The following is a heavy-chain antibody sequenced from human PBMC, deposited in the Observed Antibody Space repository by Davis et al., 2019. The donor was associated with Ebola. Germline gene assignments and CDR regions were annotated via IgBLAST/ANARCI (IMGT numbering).Heavy chain of an antibody. CDR1: GYTFTIYY. J-gene: IGHJ6*02. V-gene: IGHV1-46*03. Sequence: AASVKVSCKASGYTFTIYYMHWVRQAPGHGLEWMGIINPSGGSTSYAQKFQGRVTMTRDTSTSTVYMALSSLGSEDTAVYYCARMTTLTGMDVWGQGTTVTVSS. CDR3: ARMTTLTGMDV. D-gene: IGHD4-17*01. CDR2: INPSGGST.